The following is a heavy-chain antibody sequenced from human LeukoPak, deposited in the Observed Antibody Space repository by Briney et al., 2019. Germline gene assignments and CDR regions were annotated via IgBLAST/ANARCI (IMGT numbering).Heavy chain of an antibody. J-gene: IGHJ4*02. CDR3: ARTSGYSYSYISYYFDY. CDR2: IKQDGSEK. Sequence: GGSLRLSCAASGFTFSSYWMSWVRQAPGKGLEWVANIKQDGSEKYYVDSVKGRFTISRDNAKNSLYLQMNSLRAEDTAVYYCARTSGYSYSYISYYFDYWGQGTLVTVSS. D-gene: IGHD5-18*01. V-gene: IGHV3-7*01. CDR1: GFTFSSYW.